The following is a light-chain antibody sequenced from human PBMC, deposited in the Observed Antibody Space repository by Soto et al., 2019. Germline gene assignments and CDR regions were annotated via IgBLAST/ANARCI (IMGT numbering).Light chain of an antibody. CDR2: GAS. J-gene: IGKJ1*01. CDR1: QRVSSN. V-gene: IGKV3-15*01. Sequence: EIVMTQSPATLSMSPGQRVTLSCRASQRVSSNLAWNQQKPGQAPRLLIYGASTRATGIPDRFSGSGSGTEFTLTISSLQSEDFAVYYCQQYNIWPWTFGQGTKVEIK. CDR3: QQYNIWPWT.